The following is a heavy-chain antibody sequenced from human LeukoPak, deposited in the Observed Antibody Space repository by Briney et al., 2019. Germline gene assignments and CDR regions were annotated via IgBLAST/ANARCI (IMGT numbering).Heavy chain of an antibody. CDR2: INTNTGNP. CDR1: GYTFTGYA. V-gene: IGHV7-4-1*02. Sequence: GASVKVSCKASGYTFTGYAINWVRQVPGQGLEWMGWINTNTGNPTYAHGFTGRFVLSLDTSVSTAYLQISSLRAEDSAVYYCARGLVNYGMDVWGQGTSVTVSS. CDR3: ARGLVNYGMDV. J-gene: IGHJ6*02.